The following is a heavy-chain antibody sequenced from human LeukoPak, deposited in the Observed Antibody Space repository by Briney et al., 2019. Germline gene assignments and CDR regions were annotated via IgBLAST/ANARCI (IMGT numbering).Heavy chain of an antibody. CDR2: IYYSGST. Sequence: SETLSLTCTVSGGSISSYYWSWIRQPPGKGLEWVGYIYYSGSTNYNPSLKSRVTISVDTSKNQFSLKLSSVTAADTAVYYCARRGTSGSHHYWGQGTLVTVSS. CDR3: ARRGTSGSHHY. V-gene: IGHV4-59*08. D-gene: IGHD1-26*01. J-gene: IGHJ4*02. CDR1: GGSISSYY.